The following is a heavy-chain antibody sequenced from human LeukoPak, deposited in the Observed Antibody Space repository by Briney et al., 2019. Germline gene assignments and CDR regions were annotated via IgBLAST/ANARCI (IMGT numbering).Heavy chain of an antibody. V-gene: IGHV1-46*01. CDR3: ARIPYGSGSYYDAFDI. CDR1: GYTFTGYY. Sequence: ASVKVSCKASGYTFTGYYMHWVRQAPGQGLEWMGIINPSGGSTSYAQKFQGRVTMTRDTSTSTVYMELSSLRSEDTAVYYCARIPYGSGSYYDAFDIWGQGTMVTVSS. CDR2: INPSGGST. D-gene: IGHD3-10*01. J-gene: IGHJ3*02.